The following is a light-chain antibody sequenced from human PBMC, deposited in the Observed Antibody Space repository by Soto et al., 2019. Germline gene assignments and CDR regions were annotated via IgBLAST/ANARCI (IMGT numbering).Light chain of an antibody. Sequence: DIQMTQSPSTLSASVGDRVTITCRASQSISSWLAWYQQKPGKAPKLLIYKASSLESGVPSRFSGSGSGTEFALTISSLQPDDFAAYDGQQYNSYRSVGGGTKVEIK. CDR2: KAS. CDR3: QQYNSYRS. V-gene: IGKV1-5*03. CDR1: QSISSW. J-gene: IGKJ4*01.